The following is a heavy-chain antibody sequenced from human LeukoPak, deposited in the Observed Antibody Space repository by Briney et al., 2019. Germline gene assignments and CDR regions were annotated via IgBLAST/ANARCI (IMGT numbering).Heavy chain of an antibody. V-gene: IGHV5-51*01. CDR2: IYPGDSDT. D-gene: IGHD6-19*01. CDR1: GYSLTSYW. J-gene: IGHJ3*02. Sequence: GESLKISCKGSGYSLTSYWIGWVRQMPGKGLEWMGIIYPGDSDTRYSPSFQGQVTISADKSISTAYLQWSSLKASDTAMYYCAWVAVAGRDAFDIWGQGTMVTVSS. CDR3: AWVAVAGRDAFDI.